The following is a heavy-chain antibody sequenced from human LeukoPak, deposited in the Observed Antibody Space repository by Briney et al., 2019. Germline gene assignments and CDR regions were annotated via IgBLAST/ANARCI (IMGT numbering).Heavy chain of an antibody. CDR1: RFTFSSYS. CDR2: ISSSGSYI. CDR3: ARDPLGSPLFDY. V-gene: IGHV3-21*04. Sequence: PGGSLRLSCAASRFTFSSYSMNWVRQAPGKGLEWVSSISSSGSYIYYADSVKGRFTISRDNAKNSLYLQMNSLRAEDTAVYYCARDPLGSPLFDYWGQGTLVTVSS. J-gene: IGHJ4*02. D-gene: IGHD6-6*01.